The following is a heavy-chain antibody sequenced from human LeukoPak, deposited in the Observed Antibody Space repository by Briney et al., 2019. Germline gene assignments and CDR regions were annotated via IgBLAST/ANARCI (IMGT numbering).Heavy chain of an antibody. CDR1: GGSISSYY. CDR2: IYYSGST. CDR3: ARKGSSGWIFDY. Sequence: PSETLSLTCTVSGGSISSYYWSWMRQPPGKGLEWIGYIYYSGSTNYNPSLKTRVTISVDTSKNQFSLKLSSVTAADTAVYYCARKGSSGWIFDYWGQGTLVTVSS. D-gene: IGHD6-19*01. J-gene: IGHJ4*02. V-gene: IGHV4-59*08.